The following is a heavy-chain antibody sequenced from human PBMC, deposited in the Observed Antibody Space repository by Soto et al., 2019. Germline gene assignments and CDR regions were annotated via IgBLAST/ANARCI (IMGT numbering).Heavy chain of an antibody. J-gene: IGHJ4*02. Sequence: GGSLRLSCAASGFTFSSYSMNWVRQAPGKGLEWVSSISSSSSYIYYADSVKGRFTISRDNAKNSLYLQMNSLRAEDTAVYYCARVPGPEIAVAGTSLWGFDYWGQGTLVTVSS. D-gene: IGHD6-19*01. V-gene: IGHV3-21*01. CDR1: GFTFSSYS. CDR3: ARVPGPEIAVAGTSLWGFDY. CDR2: ISSSSSYI.